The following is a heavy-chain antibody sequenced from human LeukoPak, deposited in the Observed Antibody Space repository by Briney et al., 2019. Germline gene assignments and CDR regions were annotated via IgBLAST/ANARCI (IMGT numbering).Heavy chain of an antibody. CDR2: ISYDGSNK. CDR1: GFTFSSYA. CDR3: AKMFPSPIIPMVRGVIIPGVDY. D-gene: IGHD3-10*01. J-gene: IGHJ4*02. Sequence: GGSLRLSCAASGFTFSSYAMHWVRQAPGKGLEWVAVISYDGSNKYYADSVKGRFTISRDNSKNTLYLQMNSLRAEDTAVYYCAKMFPSPIIPMVRGVIIPGVDYWGQGTLVTVSS. V-gene: IGHV3-30-3*02.